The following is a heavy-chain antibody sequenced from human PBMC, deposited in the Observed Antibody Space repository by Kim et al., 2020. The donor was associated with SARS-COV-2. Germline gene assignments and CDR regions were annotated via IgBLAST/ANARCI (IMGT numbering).Heavy chain of an antibody. CDR2: INHSGST. Sequence: SETLSLTCAVYGGSFSGYYWSWIRQPPGKGLEWIGEINHSGSTNYNPSLKSRVTISVDTSKNQFSLKLSSVTAADTAVYYCASRYYGSGSGIDYWGQGTLVTVSS. V-gene: IGHV4-34*01. CDR3: ASRYYGSGSGIDY. J-gene: IGHJ4*02. CDR1: GGSFSGYY. D-gene: IGHD3-10*01.